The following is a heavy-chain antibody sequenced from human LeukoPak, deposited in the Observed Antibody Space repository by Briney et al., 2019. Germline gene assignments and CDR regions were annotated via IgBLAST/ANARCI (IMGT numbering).Heavy chain of an antibody. Sequence: SETLSLTCTVSGGSISSYFWSWVREPPGKGLEWIGYIYYSGSTNYNPSLKSRVTVSVDTSKNQFSLKLASVTTADTAVYYCARDRWLGYWGQGTLVTVSS. CDR3: ARDRWLGY. J-gene: IGHJ4*02. CDR2: IYYSGST. CDR1: GGSISSYF. D-gene: IGHD5-12*01. V-gene: IGHV4-59*01.